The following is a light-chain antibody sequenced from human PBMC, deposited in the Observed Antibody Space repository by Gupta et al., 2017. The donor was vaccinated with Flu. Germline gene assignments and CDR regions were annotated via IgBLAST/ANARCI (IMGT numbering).Light chain of an antibody. J-gene: IGKJ5*01. CDR2: DAS. CDR3: QQRSNWPRT. CDR1: ESVSSY. Sequence: EIVLTQSPATLSLSPGERATLSCRASESVSSYLGWYQQKPGQAPRLLIYDASNRVTGIPARFSGSGSGTDFTPTISSLEPEDFAVYYCQQRSNWPRTFGQGTRLEIK. V-gene: IGKV3-11*01.